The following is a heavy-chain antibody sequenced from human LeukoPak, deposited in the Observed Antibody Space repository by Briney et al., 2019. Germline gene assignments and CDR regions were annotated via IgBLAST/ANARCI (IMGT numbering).Heavy chain of an antibody. CDR1: GGSISTDNYY. V-gene: IGHV4-61*09. CDR2: IYTSGST. D-gene: IGHD3-22*01. J-gene: IGHJ4*02. CDR3: AYYYDSSGFYPEMS. Sequence: SQTLSLTCTVSGGSISTDNYYWSWIRQPAGKGREWIAHIYTSGSTIYNPSLKSRVTISIDTSENQFSLKLSSVTAADTAVYYCAYYYDSSGFYPEMSWGQGILVTVSS.